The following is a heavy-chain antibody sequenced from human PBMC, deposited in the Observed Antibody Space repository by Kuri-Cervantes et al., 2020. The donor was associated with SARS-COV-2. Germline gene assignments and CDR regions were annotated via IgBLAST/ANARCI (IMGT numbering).Heavy chain of an antibody. CDR1: GGSISSGGYS. D-gene: IGHD6-13*01. Sequence: LRLSCAVSGGSISSGGYSWSWTRQPPGKGLEWIGYIYHSGSTYYNPSLKSRVTISVDRSKNQFSLKLSSVTAADTAVYYCARGQYSSSWYSNLDYWGQGTLVTVSS. CDR3: ARGQYSSSWYSNLDY. J-gene: IGHJ4*02. V-gene: IGHV4-30-2*01. CDR2: IYHSGST.